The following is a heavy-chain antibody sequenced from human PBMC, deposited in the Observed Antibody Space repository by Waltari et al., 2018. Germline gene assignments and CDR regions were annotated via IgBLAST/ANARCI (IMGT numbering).Heavy chain of an antibody. Sequence: EVLLSESGGRLVQPGGSLTLSCVASGFTFSSYSMGWVRQAPGDGLEWVSGVSGNGGGTDYADSVKGRFTLSRDNSKNILYLQMNSLRAEDTAIYYCAKDRIAGGQLGSRFDYWGQGTLVTVSS. V-gene: IGHV3-23*01. CDR1: GFTFSSYS. CDR3: AKDRIAGGQLGSRFDY. J-gene: IGHJ4*02. CDR2: VSGNGGGT. D-gene: IGHD6-6*01.